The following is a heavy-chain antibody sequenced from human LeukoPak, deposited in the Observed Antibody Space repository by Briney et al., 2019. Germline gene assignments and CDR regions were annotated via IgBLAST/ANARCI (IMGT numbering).Heavy chain of an antibody. V-gene: IGHV3-30*04. CDR2: ISYDGSNK. Sequence: GGSLRLSCAASGFTFSSYAMHWVRQAPGKGLEWVAVISYDGSNKYYADSVKGRFTISRDNSKNTLCLQMNSLRAEDTAVYYCARALGYCSSTSCYAVNYFDYWGQGTLVTVSS. D-gene: IGHD2-2*01. CDR1: GFTFSSYA. CDR3: ARALGYCSSTSCYAVNYFDY. J-gene: IGHJ4*02.